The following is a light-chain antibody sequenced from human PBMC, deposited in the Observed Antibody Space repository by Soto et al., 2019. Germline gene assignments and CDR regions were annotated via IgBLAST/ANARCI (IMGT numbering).Light chain of an antibody. CDR1: QSVSNY. CDR2: DVS. Sequence: IVLTQSPATLSLSPGERATLSCRAAQSVSNYLGWYQQKSGQAPRLLISDVSKRATGIPARFSGSGSGTDFTLTISSLEPEDVAVYECQHRVNGPTFGGGTKVEI. CDR3: QHRVNGPT. J-gene: IGKJ4*01. V-gene: IGKV3-11*01.